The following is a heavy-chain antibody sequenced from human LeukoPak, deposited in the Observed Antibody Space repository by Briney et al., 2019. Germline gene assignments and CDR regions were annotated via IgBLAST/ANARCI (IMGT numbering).Heavy chain of an antibody. J-gene: IGHJ4*02. CDR2: INAGNGNT. CDR3: AKAANYYDSSSTLDY. CDR1: GYTFTCSA. V-gene: IGHV1-3*01. Sequence: GASVKVSCKASGYTFTCSAMHWVRQAPGQRLEWMGWINAGNGNTEYSQKFQGRVTITRATSASTAYMELSSLRSEDSAVYYCAKAANYYDSSSTLDYWGQGTLVTVSS. D-gene: IGHD3-22*01.